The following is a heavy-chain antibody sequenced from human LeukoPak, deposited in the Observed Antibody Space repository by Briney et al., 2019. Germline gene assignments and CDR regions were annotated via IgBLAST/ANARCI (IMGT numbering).Heavy chain of an antibody. V-gene: IGHV4-30-4*01. CDR1: GGSISSGDYY. CDR2: IYYSGST. Sequence: SGTLSLTCTVSGGSISSGDYYWSWIRQPPGKGLEWIGYIYYSGSTYCNPSLKSRVTISVDTSKNQFSLKLSSVTAADTAVYYCARGESYTALFDYWGQGTLVTVSS. J-gene: IGHJ4*02. CDR3: ARGESYTALFDY. D-gene: IGHD2-2*02.